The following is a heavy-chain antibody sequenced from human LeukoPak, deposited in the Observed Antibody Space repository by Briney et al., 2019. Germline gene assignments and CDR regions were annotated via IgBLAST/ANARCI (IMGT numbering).Heavy chain of an antibody. J-gene: IGHJ4*02. Sequence: GGSLRLSCAASGFTFSSYSMNWVRQAPGKGLEWVSSISSSSSYIYYADSVKGRFTISRDNAKNSLYLQTNSLRAEDTAVYYCARHDYGDYPLFSIGYWGQGTLVTVSS. V-gene: IGHV3-21*01. D-gene: IGHD4-17*01. CDR3: ARHDYGDYPLFSIGY. CDR1: GFTFSSYS. CDR2: ISSSSSYI.